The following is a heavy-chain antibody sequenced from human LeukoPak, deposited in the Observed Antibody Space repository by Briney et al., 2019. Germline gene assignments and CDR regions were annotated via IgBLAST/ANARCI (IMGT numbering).Heavy chain of an antibody. Sequence: SETLSLTCPVSGGSVGSGSYYWSWIRQPPGKGLEWIGYIYYSGSTNYNPSLKSRVTISVDTSKNQFSLKLSSVTAADTAVYYCARGYGDYRYWGQGTLVTVSS. V-gene: IGHV4-61*01. J-gene: IGHJ4*02. D-gene: IGHD4-17*01. CDR1: GGSVGSGSYY. CDR3: ARGYGDYRY. CDR2: IYYSGST.